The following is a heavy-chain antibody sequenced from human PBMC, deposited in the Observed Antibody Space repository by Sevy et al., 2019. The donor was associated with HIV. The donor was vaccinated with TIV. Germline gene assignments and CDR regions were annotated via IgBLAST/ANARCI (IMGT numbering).Heavy chain of an antibody. Sequence: SETLSLTCAVSGGSISSGGYSWSWIRQPPGKGLEWIGYIYHSGSTYYNPSLKSRVTISVDRSKNQFSLKLSSVTAADTAVYYCARGSLRGTGTTPSYDYWGQGTLVTVSS. J-gene: IGHJ4*02. CDR3: ARGSLRGTGTTPSYDY. CDR1: GGSISSGGYS. CDR2: IYHSGST. V-gene: IGHV4-30-2*01. D-gene: IGHD1-7*01.